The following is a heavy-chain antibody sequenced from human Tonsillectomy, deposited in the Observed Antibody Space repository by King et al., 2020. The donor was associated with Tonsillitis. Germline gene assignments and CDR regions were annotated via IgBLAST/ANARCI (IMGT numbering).Heavy chain of an antibody. Sequence: VQLVESGAEVKKSGESLRISCKGSGYSFTSHWISWVRQMPGKGLEWRGRIDPSDFYTNYSPSFQGHVTIPADNSISTAYLQWGSLQASDTVMYYCARHEGTENYDYWGQGPLVTVSS. J-gene: IGHJ4*02. CDR2: IDPSDFYT. V-gene: IGHV5-10-1*03. D-gene: IGHD1-1*01. CDR1: GYSFTSHW. CDR3: ARHEGTENYDY.